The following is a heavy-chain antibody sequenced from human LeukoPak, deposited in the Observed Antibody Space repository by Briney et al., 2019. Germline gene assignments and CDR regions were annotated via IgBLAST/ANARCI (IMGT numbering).Heavy chain of an antibody. CDR3: ARDAGLYGDYGFYYYGMDV. CDR2: IYYSGST. V-gene: IGHV4-59*01. Sequence: PSETLSLTCTVSGGSISSYYWSWLRQPPGKGLEWIGDIYYSGSTNYNPSLKSRVTISVDTSKHQFSLKLVTAADTAVYYCARDAGLYGDYGFYYYGMDVWGQGTTVTVSS. J-gene: IGHJ6*02. D-gene: IGHD4-17*01. CDR1: GGSISSYY.